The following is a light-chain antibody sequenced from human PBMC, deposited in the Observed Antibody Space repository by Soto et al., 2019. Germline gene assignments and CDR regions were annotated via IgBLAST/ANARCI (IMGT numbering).Light chain of an antibody. J-gene: IGKJ1*01. CDR2: DAS. CDR1: QSVSTW. CDR3: QQYNSGWT. Sequence: DIQMTQSPSTLSASVVDRVTITCRASQSVSTWLAWYQQKPGKAPKLLIYDASSLAGGVPSRFSGSASGTQFTLAISSLQPEDFATYYCQQYNSGWTFGQGTKVEIK. V-gene: IGKV1-5*01.